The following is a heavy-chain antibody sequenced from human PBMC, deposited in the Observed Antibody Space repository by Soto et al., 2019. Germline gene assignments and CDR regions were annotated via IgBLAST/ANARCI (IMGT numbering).Heavy chain of an antibody. CDR3: ATITYGGNPQYYYDMDV. V-gene: IGHV3-23*01. D-gene: IGHD4-17*01. Sequence: GGSLRLSCAASGFTFSSYSMSWVRQAPGKGLEWVSAISGSGGSTYYADSVKGRFTISRDNSRNTLYLQMNSLRAEDTAVYYCATITYGGNPQYYYDMDVWGQGTTVTVSS. CDR1: GFTFSSYS. J-gene: IGHJ6*02. CDR2: ISGSGGST.